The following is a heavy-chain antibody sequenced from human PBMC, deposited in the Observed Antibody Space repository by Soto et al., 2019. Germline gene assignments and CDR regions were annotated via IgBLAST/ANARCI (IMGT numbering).Heavy chain of an antibody. CDR3: VRKYPGTRPFDY. V-gene: IGHV3-23*01. Sequence: PGGSLRLSCAASGFTFNSYAMSWVRQAPGKGLAWVSAIGTDGNTYYANSVKGRFTISRDNSRTTLYLQMNSLRVEDTALYYCVRKYPGTRPFDYWGQGTLVTVSS. J-gene: IGHJ4*01. CDR1: GFTFNSYA. CDR2: IGTDGNT. D-gene: IGHD2-2*01.